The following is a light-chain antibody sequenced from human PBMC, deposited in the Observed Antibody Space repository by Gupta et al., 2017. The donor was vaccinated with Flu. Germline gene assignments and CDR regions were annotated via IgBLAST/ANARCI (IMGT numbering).Light chain of an antibody. J-gene: IGKJ3*01. CDR1: QTIVSY. V-gene: IGKV1-39*01. Sequence: DIQLSQSPSSLSASVGDRVTITCRASQTIVSYLNWYQQKPGKAPKLLIYAASSLQSGVPSRFSGSGSGTDFTLPISSRQPEDFSTYYCQQTYSTLFSFGPGTKVDIK. CDR3: QQTYSTLFS. CDR2: AAS.